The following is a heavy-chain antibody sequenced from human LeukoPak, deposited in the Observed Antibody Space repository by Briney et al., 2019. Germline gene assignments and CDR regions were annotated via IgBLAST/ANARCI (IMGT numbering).Heavy chain of an antibody. CDR2: IYYSGST. Sequence: PSETLSLTCTVSGGSISSGDYYWSWIRQPPGKGLEWIGYIYYSGSTYYNPSLKSRVTISVDTSKNQFSLKLSSVTAADTAVYYCARVFDGDYPFDYWGRGTLVTVSS. J-gene: IGHJ4*02. CDR3: ARVFDGDYPFDY. D-gene: IGHD4-17*01. V-gene: IGHV4-30-4*01. CDR1: GGSISSGDYY.